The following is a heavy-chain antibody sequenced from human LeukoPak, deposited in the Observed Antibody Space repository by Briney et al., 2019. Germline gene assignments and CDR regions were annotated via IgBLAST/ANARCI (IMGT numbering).Heavy chain of an antibody. CDR3: ARRRRLRGDYFDY. Sequence: PSETLSLTCTVSGGSISSSSYYWGWIRQPPGKGLEWIGSIYYSGSTNYNPSLKSRVTISVDTSKNQFSLKLSSVTAADTAVYYCARRRRLRGDYFDYWGQGTLVTVSS. J-gene: IGHJ4*02. V-gene: IGHV4-39*07. CDR1: GGSISSSSYY. D-gene: IGHD4-17*01. CDR2: IYYSGST.